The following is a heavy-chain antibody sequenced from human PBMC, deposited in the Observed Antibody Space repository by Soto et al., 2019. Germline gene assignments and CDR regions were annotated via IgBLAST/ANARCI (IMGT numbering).Heavy chain of an antibody. CDR2: ISSSSSTI. CDR3: ARDRYYYDISGYYYFDY. J-gene: IGHJ4*02. D-gene: IGHD3-22*01. Sequence: EVQLVESGGGLVQPGGSLRLSCAASGFTFSSYSMNWVRQAPGKGLECVSYISSSSSTIYYADSVKGRFTISRDNAKNSLYLPMNSLRAEDTDVYYCARDRYYYDISGYYYFDYWGQGTLVTVSS. V-gene: IGHV3-48*01. CDR1: GFTFSSYS.